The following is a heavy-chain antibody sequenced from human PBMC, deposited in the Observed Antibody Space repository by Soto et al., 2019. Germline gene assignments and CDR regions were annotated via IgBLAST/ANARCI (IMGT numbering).Heavy chain of an antibody. CDR3: ARDADTTFGPYYLKN. V-gene: IGHV3-30*03. CDR2: ISYDGTNK. D-gene: IGHD3-10*01. CDR1: GFTFSNYG. J-gene: IGHJ4*02. Sequence: QVQLVESGGGVVKPGRSLRLSCAASGFTFSNYGIHWVRQAPGKGLEWVAVISYDGTNKFYADSVTGRFTISRDNSKNKLYLQMTGVTSVDKSVYYCARDADTTFGPYYLKNWGQGTQVPVSS.